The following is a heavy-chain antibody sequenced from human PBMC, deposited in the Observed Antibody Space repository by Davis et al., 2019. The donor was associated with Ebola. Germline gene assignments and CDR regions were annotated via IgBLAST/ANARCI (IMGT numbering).Heavy chain of an antibody. V-gene: IGHV5-51*01. CDR2: IYPGDSNV. CDR1: GYTFTKYW. Sequence: GESLKISCKGFGYTFTKYWIGWVRQMPGKGLEWLGIIYPGDSNVKYSQSFEGQVTISVDKSINTAYLQWSSLKASDTAVYYCARQMGSLTSAWGQGTTVTVSS. J-gene: IGHJ6*02. CDR3: ARQMGSLTSA. D-gene: IGHD2-8*01.